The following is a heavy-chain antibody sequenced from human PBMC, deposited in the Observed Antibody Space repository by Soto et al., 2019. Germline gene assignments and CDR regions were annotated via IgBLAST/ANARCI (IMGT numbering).Heavy chain of an antibody. CDR1: GFTFSSYG. CDR3: AKKVGGGYYDY. Sequence: SLRLSCAASGFTFSSYGMHWVRQAPGKGLEWVAVISYDGSNKYYADSVKGRFTISRDNSKNTLYLQMNSLRAEDTAVYYCAKKVGGGYYDYWGQGTLVTVSS. D-gene: IGHD3-22*01. CDR2: ISYDGSNK. J-gene: IGHJ4*02. V-gene: IGHV3-30*18.